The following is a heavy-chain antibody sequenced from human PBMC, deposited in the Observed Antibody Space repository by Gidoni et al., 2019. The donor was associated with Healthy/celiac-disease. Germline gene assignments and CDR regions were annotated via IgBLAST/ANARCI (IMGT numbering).Heavy chain of an antibody. V-gene: IGHV3-23*01. CDR1: GFTFSSYA. Sequence: EVQLLESGGGLVQPGGSLRLSCAASGFTFSSYAMSWVRQAPGKGLEWVSAISGSGGSTYYADSVKGRFTISRDNSKNTLYLQMNSLRAEDTAVYYCAKDTSRYYYDSSGLYDYWGQGTLVTVSS. J-gene: IGHJ4*02. CDR3: AKDTSRYYYDSSGLYDY. CDR2: ISGSGGST. D-gene: IGHD3-22*01.